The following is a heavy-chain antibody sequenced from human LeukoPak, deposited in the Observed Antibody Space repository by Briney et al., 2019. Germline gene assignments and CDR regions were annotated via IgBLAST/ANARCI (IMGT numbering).Heavy chain of an antibody. D-gene: IGHD2-15*01. CDR1: GFTFSSYG. V-gene: IGHV3-30*18. Sequence: GGSLRLSCAASGFTFSSYGMHWVRQAPGKGLEWVAVISYDGSNKYYADSVKGRFTISRDNSKNTLYLQTNSLRAEDTAVYYCAKDGAYCSGGSCYPRGYFDYWGQGTLVTVSS. J-gene: IGHJ4*02. CDR3: AKDGAYCSGGSCYPRGYFDY. CDR2: ISYDGSNK.